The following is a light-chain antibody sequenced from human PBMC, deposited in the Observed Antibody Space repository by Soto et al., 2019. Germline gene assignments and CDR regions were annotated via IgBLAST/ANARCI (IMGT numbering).Light chain of an antibody. CDR3: QQLNSYPFT. CDR2: AAS. CDR1: QCISSY. V-gene: IGKV1-9*01. J-gene: IGKJ4*01. Sequence: IQLTQSPSSLSASVGDRGTSACRASQCISSYLAWYQQKPWKAPELLIYAASTLQSGVPSRFSGSGSGTDFTLTISSLQPEDFATYYCQQLNSYPFTFGGGTKVDIK.